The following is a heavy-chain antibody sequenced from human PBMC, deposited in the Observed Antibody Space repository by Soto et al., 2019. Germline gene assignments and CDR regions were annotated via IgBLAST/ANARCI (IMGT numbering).Heavy chain of an antibody. CDR1: GFTFSNAW. CDR3: TTLSGPHEYYFDY. J-gene: IGHJ4*02. Sequence: GGSLRLSCAASGFTFSNAWMSWVRQAPGKGLEWVGRIKSKTDGGTTDYAAPVKGRFTISRDDSKNTLYLQMNSLKTEDTAVCYCTTLSGPHEYYFDYWGQGTLVTVSS. D-gene: IGHD3-10*01. V-gene: IGHV3-15*01. CDR2: IKSKTDGGTT.